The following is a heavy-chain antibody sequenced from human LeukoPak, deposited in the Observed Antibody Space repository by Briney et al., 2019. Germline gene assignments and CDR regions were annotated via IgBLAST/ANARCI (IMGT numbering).Heavy chain of an antibody. V-gene: IGHV3-21*01. D-gene: IGHD1-26*01. J-gene: IGHJ4*02. CDR3: ASEGGRYLRAYYFDY. CDR2: ISSSSSYI. CDR1: GFTFSSYS. Sequence: PGGSLRLSCAASGFTFSSYSMNWVRQAPGKGLEWVSSISSSSSYIYYADSVKGRFTISRDNAKNSLYLQMNSLRAEDTAVYYCASEGGRYLRAYYFDYWGQGTLVTVSS.